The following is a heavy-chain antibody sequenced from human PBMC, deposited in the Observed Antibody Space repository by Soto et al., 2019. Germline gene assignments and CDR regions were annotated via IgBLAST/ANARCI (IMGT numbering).Heavy chain of an antibody. CDR3: ARERSVGYCITTTCPEPFYYYAMDV. Sequence: SVKVSCKASGGTFTNYAFSWVRQAPGQGLEWMGGIIPIFGTPDYAQKFQGRVTITADESTRTASMELSSLRSDDTAVYYCARERSVGYCITTTCPEPFYYYAMDVWGQGTTVTVSS. CDR2: IIPIFGTP. V-gene: IGHV1-69*13. D-gene: IGHD2-2*01. J-gene: IGHJ6*02. CDR1: GGTFTNYA.